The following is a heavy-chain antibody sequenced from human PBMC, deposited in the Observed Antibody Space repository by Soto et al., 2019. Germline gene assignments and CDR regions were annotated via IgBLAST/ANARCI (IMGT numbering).Heavy chain of an antibody. CDR1: GFAFDDYA. Sequence: VQLVESGGGLVQPGRSLRLSCAASGFAFDDYAMHWVRQTPGKGLEWVSGISSHGDNIAYTDSLRGRFTISRDIAENSLYLQMNSLRAEDTALYFCAKGLAGWYGDAFDIWGQGTMVTVSS. CDR3: AKGLAGWYGDAFDI. D-gene: IGHD6-19*01. V-gene: IGHV3-9*01. J-gene: IGHJ3*02. CDR2: ISSHGDNI.